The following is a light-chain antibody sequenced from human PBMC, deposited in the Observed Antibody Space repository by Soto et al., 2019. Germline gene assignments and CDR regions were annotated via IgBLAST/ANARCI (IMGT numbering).Light chain of an antibody. CDR3: QQSYSTLSIT. Sequence: DIQMTQSPSSLSASVGDRVTITCRASQSISSYLNWYQQKPGKAPKLLIYAASSLQSGVPSRFSGSGSGTDFTLTISSLQPEDFATYNCQQSYSTLSITFGQVTRLEIK. V-gene: IGKV1-39*01. J-gene: IGKJ5*01. CDR2: AAS. CDR1: QSISSY.